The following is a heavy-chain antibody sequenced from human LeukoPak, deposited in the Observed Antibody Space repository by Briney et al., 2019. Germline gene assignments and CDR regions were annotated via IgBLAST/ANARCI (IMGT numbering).Heavy chain of an antibody. J-gene: IGHJ4*02. CDR3: ARDSPRGAAAGYFDY. CDR2: IYSGGST. V-gene: IGHV3-53*01. D-gene: IGHD6-13*01. CDR1: GFTISSNY. Sequence: PGGSLRLSCAASGFTISSNYMSWVRQAPGKGLEWVSVIYSGGSTYYADSVKGRFTISRDNSKNTLYLQMNSLRAEDTAVYYCARDSPRGAAAGYFDYWGQGTLVTVSS.